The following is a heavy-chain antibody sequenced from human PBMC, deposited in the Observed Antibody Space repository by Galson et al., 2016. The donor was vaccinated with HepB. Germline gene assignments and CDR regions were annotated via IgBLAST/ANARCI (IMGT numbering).Heavy chain of an antibody. J-gene: IGHJ6*02. V-gene: IGHV1-69*01. Sequence: SCKASGGTFRNYAVSWVRQAPGHGLEWMGGIIPLLGTTHYAQRFQARVTITADESTSTAFMELNSLPSQDTAVDYCAKDSAIMTEYFYSGMDVWGQGTTVTVSS. CDR3: AKDSAIMTEYFYSGMDV. D-gene: IGHD1-14*01. CDR2: IIPLLGTT. CDR1: GGTFRNYA.